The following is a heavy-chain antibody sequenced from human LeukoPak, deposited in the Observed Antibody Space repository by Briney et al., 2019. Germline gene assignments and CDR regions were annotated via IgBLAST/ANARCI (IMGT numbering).Heavy chain of an antibody. Sequence: ASVKVSCKASGYTFTGYYMHWVRQAPGQGLEWMGWISAYNGNTNYAQKLQGRVTMTTDTSTSTAYMELRSLRSDDTAVYYCARVGWGQIRLDYWGQGTLVTVSS. CDR1: GYTFTGYY. D-gene: IGHD3-10*01. J-gene: IGHJ4*02. CDR2: ISAYNGNT. V-gene: IGHV1-18*04. CDR3: ARVGWGQIRLDY.